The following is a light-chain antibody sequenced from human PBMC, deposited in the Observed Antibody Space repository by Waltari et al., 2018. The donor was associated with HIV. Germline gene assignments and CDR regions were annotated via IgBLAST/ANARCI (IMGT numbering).Light chain of an antibody. Sequence: SSELTQDPVVSVALGQTVTITCQGDSLSSYYATWYQQKPGQAPLLVFFGKTSRPSGIPARFSGSNSRNKASLTITGAQAEDEADYYCYSRDSTTNHRVFGGWTKLTVL. V-gene: IGLV3-19*01. CDR2: GKT. J-gene: IGLJ2*01. CDR3: YSRDSTTNHRV. CDR1: SLSSYY.